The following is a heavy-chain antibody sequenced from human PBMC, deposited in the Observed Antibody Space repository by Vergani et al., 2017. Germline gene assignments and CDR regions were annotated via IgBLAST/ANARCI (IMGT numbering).Heavy chain of an antibody. Sequence: QLQLQESGPGLVKPSETLSLTCTVSGGSISSTSYHWGWIRQPPGKGLEWIGSIYYSGSTSYNPSLQRRVTISVDTSKNQFSLKLSSVTAADTAVYYCARNVYSMIVVVIAYFDYWGQGTLVTVSS. V-gene: IGHV4-39*01. CDR3: ARNVYSMIVVVIAYFDY. J-gene: IGHJ4*02. CDR1: GGSISSTSYH. CDR2: IYYSGST. D-gene: IGHD3-22*01.